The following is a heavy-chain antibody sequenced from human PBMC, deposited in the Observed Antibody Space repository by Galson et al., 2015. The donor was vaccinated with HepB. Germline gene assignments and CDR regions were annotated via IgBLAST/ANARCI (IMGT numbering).Heavy chain of an antibody. CDR2: ISWDGGST. CDR1: GFTFDEYT. Sequence: SLRLSCAASGFTFDEYTMHWVRQAPGKGLEWVSLISWDGGSTYYADSVKGRFTISRDNSKNSLYLQMNSLRTEDTALYYCAKDTVYSSSWYSGTYYFDYWGQGTLVTVSS. D-gene: IGHD6-13*01. CDR3: AKDTVYSSSWYSGTYYFDY. J-gene: IGHJ4*02. V-gene: IGHV3-43*01.